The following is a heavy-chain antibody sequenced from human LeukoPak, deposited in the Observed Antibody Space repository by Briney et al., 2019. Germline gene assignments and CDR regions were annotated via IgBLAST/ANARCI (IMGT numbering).Heavy chain of an antibody. D-gene: IGHD3-3*01. V-gene: IGHV6-1*01. Sequence: SQTLSLTCAISGGSVSSNSAAWNWIRQSPSRGLEWLGRTYYRSKWYNDYAVSVKSRITINPDTSKNQFSLQLNSVTPEDTAVYYCAREGRSGPSPYYYYYGMDVWGQGTTVTVSS. CDR1: GGSVSSNSAA. CDR3: AREGRSGPSPYYYYYGMDV. CDR2: TYYRSKWYN. J-gene: IGHJ6*02.